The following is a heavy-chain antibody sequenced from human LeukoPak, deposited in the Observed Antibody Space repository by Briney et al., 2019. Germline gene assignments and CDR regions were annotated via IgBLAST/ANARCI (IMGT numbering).Heavy chain of an antibody. J-gene: IGHJ5*02. CDR1: GGSIRSGNYY. D-gene: IGHD1-1*01. V-gene: IGHV4-61*02. CDR3: AREAAVPRNWFDP. Sequence: SETLSLTCTVSGGSIRSGNYYWSWIRQPAGKGLEWIGRIYGSGDTNYNPSLKSRLTISEDTSKNQFSLKLSSVTAADTAVYYCAREAAVPRNWFDPWGQGTLVTVSS. CDR2: IYGSGDT.